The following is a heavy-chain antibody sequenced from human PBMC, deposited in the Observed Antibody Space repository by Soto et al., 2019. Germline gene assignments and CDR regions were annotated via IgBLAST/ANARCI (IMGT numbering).Heavy chain of an antibody. Sequence: TSETLSLTCTVSGGSISSYYWSWIRQPPGKGLEWIGYIYYSGSTNYNPSLKSRVTISVDTSKNQFSLKLSSVIAADTAVYYCARLRYGSGSYYNPMGYYYYYMDVWGKGTTVTVSS. J-gene: IGHJ6*03. V-gene: IGHV4-59*08. D-gene: IGHD3-10*01. CDR2: IYYSGST. CDR1: GGSISSYY. CDR3: ARLRYGSGSYYNPMGYYYYYMDV.